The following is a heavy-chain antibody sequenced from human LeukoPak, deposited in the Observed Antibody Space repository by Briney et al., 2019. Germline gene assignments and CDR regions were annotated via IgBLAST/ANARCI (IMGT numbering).Heavy chain of an antibody. Sequence: GASVTVSFTSSASTFTFYGINWVRQAPGQGLERMGWISAYNGNINYAQKFQGRVTMITDTSASIAYMELRSLRSDDTAVYYCARPYSGYDYRYAMDVWGQGTTVTVSS. CDR2: ISAYNGNI. D-gene: IGHD5-12*01. V-gene: IGHV1-18*01. CDR1: ASTFTFYG. J-gene: IGHJ6*02. CDR3: ARPYSGYDYRYAMDV.